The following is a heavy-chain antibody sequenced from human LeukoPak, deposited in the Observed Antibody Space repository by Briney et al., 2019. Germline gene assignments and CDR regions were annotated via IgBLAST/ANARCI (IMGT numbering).Heavy chain of an antibody. Sequence: GGSLRLSCAASGFTFSSYSMNWVRQAPGKGLEWVSGISWNSGSIGYADSVKGRFTISRDNAKNSLYLQMNSLRAEDTALYYCATLGADAFDIWGQGTMVTVSS. CDR2: ISWNSGSI. CDR1: GFTFSSYS. J-gene: IGHJ3*02. CDR3: ATLGADAFDI. D-gene: IGHD1-26*01. V-gene: IGHV3-9*01.